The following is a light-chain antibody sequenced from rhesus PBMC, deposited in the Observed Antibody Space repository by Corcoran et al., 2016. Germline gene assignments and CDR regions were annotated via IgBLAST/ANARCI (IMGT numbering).Light chain of an antibody. V-gene: IGKV1-66*01. CDR3: QQYKNIPLT. J-gene: IGKJ4*01. CDR2: YTS. Sequence: DIQMTQSPSSLSASVGDRVTITCRASQDIYNHLSWYQQKPGKAPKPLIHYTSILETGIPSRFSGRRSGTDYILTISSLQPEDIATYYCQQYKNIPLTFGGGTKVELK. CDR1: QDIYNH.